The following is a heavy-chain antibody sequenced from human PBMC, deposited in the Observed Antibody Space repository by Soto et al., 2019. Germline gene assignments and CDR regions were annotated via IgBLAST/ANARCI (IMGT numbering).Heavy chain of an antibody. Sequence: SETLSLTCSVSGGSISSGGYYWSWIRQHPGKGLEWIGYIYYSGSTYYNPSLKSRVALSVDTSKNQFSLHLSSVTAADTALYYCARGTEYGDLKHYFDYWGQGNLVTVSS. CDR3: ARGTEYGDLKHYFDY. CDR1: GGSISSGGYY. CDR2: IYYSGST. D-gene: IGHD4-17*01. J-gene: IGHJ4*02. V-gene: IGHV4-31*03.